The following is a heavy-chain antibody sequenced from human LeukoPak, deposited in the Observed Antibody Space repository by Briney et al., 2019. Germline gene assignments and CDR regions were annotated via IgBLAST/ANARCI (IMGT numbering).Heavy chain of an antibody. CDR2: ISADGTNK. Sequence: GSLRLSCATSGLTCSNSHMHWVRQPPGARMEWVALISADGTNKQFGDSAKGRFTVSRDNSRNTLDLQVDSLTVEDTAMYYCAREGYSSGRAGTFDIWGQGTMVTVSS. V-gene: IGHV3-30*04. J-gene: IGHJ3*02. CDR1: GLTCSNSH. D-gene: IGHD3-22*01. CDR3: AREGYSSGRAGTFDI.